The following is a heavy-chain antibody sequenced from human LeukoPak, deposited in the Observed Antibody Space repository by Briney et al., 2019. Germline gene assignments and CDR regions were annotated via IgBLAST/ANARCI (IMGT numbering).Heavy chain of an antibody. CDR2: IYYSGST. V-gene: IGHV4-59*08. CDR3: ARHLMILGYFDY. Sequence: SETLSLTCTVSGGSISSYYWSWIRQPPGKGLEWIGYIYYSGSTNYNPSLKSRVTISVDTSKNQSSLKLSSVTAADTAVYYCARHLMILGYFDYWGQGTLVTVSS. J-gene: IGHJ4*02. D-gene: IGHD3/OR15-3a*01. CDR1: GGSISSYY.